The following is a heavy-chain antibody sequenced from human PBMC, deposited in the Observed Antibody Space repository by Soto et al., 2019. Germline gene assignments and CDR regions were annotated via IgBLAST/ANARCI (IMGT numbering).Heavy chain of an antibody. D-gene: IGHD6-13*01. CDR3: ARGDPHGGLRSSSWYTLPGCYFDY. CDR2: ISYDGSNK. V-gene: IGHV3-30-3*01. J-gene: IGHJ4*02. CDR1: GFTFSTYA. Sequence: PGGSLRLSCAASGFTFSTYAMHWVRQAPGKGLEWVAVISYDGSNKYYAASEQGRFTISRDKSKNTLDLQMPSLRAEDAAVYYCARGDPHGGLRSSSWYTLPGCYFDYWGRGTLVTVSS.